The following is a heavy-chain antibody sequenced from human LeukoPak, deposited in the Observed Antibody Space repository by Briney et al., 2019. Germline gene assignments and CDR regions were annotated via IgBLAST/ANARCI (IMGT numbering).Heavy chain of an antibody. V-gene: IGHV4-4*07. J-gene: IGHJ3*02. Sequence: ASETLSLTCSVSGDSISYFYWSWIRQAAGKGLEWIGRISSGGSSDYNASLKSRVTMSIDTSKNQLSLKVISVTAADTAVYYCATYIAVTGWGAFDIWGQGTMVTVSS. CDR3: ATYIAVTGWGAFDI. CDR2: ISSGGSS. D-gene: IGHD6-19*01. CDR1: GDSISYFY.